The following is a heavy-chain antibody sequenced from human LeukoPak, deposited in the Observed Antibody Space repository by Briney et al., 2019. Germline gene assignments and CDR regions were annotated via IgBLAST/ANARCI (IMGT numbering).Heavy chain of an antibody. D-gene: IGHD1-26*01. Sequence: GASLKASCKASGYTFSSYGIIWVRQAPGQGLQWMGWVSPFNRNTDYAPKLQGRVTMTTDTPTPTAYMELRSLPSDDAAVYYCARRGGSYSHSDFWGQGTLGTGSS. CDR3: ARRGGSYSHSDF. V-gene: IGHV1-18*01. J-gene: IGHJ4*02. CDR2: VSPFNRNT. CDR1: GYTFSSYG.